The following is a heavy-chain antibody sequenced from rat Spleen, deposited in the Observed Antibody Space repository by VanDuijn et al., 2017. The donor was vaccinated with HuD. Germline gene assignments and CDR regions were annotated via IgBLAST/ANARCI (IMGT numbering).Heavy chain of an antibody. Sequence: EVQVLESGGGLVRPGNSLKLSCVTSGFTFSTAWMYWYRQFPEKRLEWVARIKAKSNNYATDYTESVKGRFTISRDDSKSSIYLQMNNLKEEDTAIYYCASSYIFDYWGQGVMVTVSS. D-gene: IGHD1-2*01. CDR1: GFTFSTAW. CDR3: ASSYIFDY. V-gene: IGHV6-6*01. CDR2: IKAKSNNYAT. J-gene: IGHJ2*01.